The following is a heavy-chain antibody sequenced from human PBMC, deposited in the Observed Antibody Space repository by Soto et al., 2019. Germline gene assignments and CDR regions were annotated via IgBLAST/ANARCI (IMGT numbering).Heavy chain of an antibody. J-gene: IGHJ6*02. CDR2: IYPGDSDT. Sequence: PGESLRISCEGSGYSFTSYWIGWVRQMPGKGLEWMGIIYPGDSDTRYSPSFQGQVTISADKSISTAYLQWSSLKASGTAMYYCARLGGVWGGVLYYGMDVWGQGTTVTVSS. D-gene: IGHD1-26*01. V-gene: IGHV5-51*01. CDR1: GYSFTSYW. CDR3: ARLGGVWGGVLYYGMDV.